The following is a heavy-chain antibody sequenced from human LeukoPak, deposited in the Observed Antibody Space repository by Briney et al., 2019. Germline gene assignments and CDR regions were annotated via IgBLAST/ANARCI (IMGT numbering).Heavy chain of an antibody. CDR2: IIPIFGTA. CDR3: ARVGSSSWYVGNWFDP. Sequence: SVKVSCKASGGTFSSYAISWVRQAPGQGLEWMGGIIPIFGTANYAQKFQGRVTITADESTSTAYMELSSLRSEDTAVYYCARVGSSSWYVGNWFDPWGQGTLVTVSS. J-gene: IGHJ5*02. V-gene: IGHV1-69*13. CDR1: GGTFSSYA. D-gene: IGHD6-13*01.